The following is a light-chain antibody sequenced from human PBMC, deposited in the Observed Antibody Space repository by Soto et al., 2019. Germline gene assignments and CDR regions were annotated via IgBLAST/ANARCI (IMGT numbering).Light chain of an antibody. CDR1: QSVGSN. CDR2: GAS. J-gene: IGKJ5*01. Sequence: EILMAQSPASLSVYPGERPTLACRASQSVGSNLGWYQQKPGQAPRLLIYGASSRATGIPDRLSGSGSGTDFTLTIRRLEPEDFAVYYCQQYGSSITFGQGTRLEIK. CDR3: QQYGSSIT. V-gene: IGKV3-20*01.